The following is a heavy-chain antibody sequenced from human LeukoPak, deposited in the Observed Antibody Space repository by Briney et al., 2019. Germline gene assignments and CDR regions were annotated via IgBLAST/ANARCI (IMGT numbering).Heavy chain of an antibody. D-gene: IGHD2-21*01. CDR3: ARGRRISGSYSGGYNWFDP. CDR2: MRRDGNEI. CDR1: GFTVSNNY. V-gene: IGHV3-7*04. J-gene: IGHJ5*02. Sequence: GGSLRLSCAASGFTVSNNYMSWVRQAPGKGLEWVANMRRDGNEIYYLDSVRGRFTISRDNAKNSLYLQMNSLRAEDTAVYYCARGRRISGSYSGGYNWFDPWGQGTLVTVSS.